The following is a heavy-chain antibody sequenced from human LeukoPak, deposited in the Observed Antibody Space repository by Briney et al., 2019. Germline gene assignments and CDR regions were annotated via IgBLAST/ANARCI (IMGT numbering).Heavy chain of an antibody. CDR2: ISSSSSYI. Sequence: PGGSLRLSCAASGFTFSSYSMNWVRQAPGKGLEWVSSISSSSSYIYCADSVQGRFTISRDNAKNSLYLQMNSLRGEDTAVYYCARDGNSGSAFSEYFQHWGQGTLVTVSS. J-gene: IGHJ1*01. CDR3: ARDGNSGSAFSEYFQH. CDR1: GFTFSSYS. D-gene: IGHD4-23*01. V-gene: IGHV3-21*01.